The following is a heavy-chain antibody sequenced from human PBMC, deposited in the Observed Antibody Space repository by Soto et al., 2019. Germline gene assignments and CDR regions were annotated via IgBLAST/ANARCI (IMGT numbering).Heavy chain of an antibody. D-gene: IGHD2-15*01. V-gene: IGHV4-4*09. CDR3: ARRHVLVVGATRGDALDV. Sequence: PSETLSLTCTVSGGSISSYYWTWIRQPPGEGLEWIGYIYSSGNTNYNPSLKSRVIISLDTSRSQFSLRLSSVTASDTAIYYCARRHVLVVGATRGDALDVWGQGTAVTVSS. CDR2: IYSSGNT. CDR1: GGSISSYY. J-gene: IGHJ3*01.